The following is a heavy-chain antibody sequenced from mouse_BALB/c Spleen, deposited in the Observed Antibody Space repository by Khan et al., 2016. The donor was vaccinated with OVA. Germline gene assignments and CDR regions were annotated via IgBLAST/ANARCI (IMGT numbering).Heavy chain of an antibody. CDR2: ISTYTGST. CDR1: GYTFTDYA. V-gene: IGHV1S137*01. CDR3: ARPAYDGSFAY. Sequence: QVQLQQSGPELVRPGVSVTISCKGSGYTFTDYAMYWVKQSHAKSLEWIGLISTYTGSTNYNQKFKGKVTMTVDKSSRAAYMELARLTTEDSAIYYCARPAYDGSFAYWCQGTTLTVSS. J-gene: IGHJ2*01. D-gene: IGHD2-3*01.